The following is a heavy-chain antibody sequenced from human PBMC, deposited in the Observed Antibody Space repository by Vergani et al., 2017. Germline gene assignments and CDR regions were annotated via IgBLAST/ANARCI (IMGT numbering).Heavy chain of an antibody. V-gene: IGHV1-69*02. J-gene: IGHJ6*02. D-gene: IGHD4-23*01. CDR1: GGTFSSYT. CDR3: AGGVPDGSNSYYYYYGMDV. Sequence: QVQLVQSGAEVKKPGSSVKVSCKASGGTFSSYTISWVRQAPGQGLEWMGRIIPILGIANYAQKFQGRVTITADKSTSTAYMELSSLRSEDTAVYYCAGGVPDGSNSYYYYYGMDVWGQGTTVTVSS. CDR2: IIPILGIA.